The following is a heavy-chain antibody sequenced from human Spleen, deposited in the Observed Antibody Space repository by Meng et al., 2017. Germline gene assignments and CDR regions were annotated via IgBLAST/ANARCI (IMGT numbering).Heavy chain of an antibody. CDR1: RGSFSGYY. CDR2: INQSGIT. D-gene: IGHD1-26*01. V-gene: IGHV4-34*01. CDR3: ARYLVGSFDY. J-gene: IGHJ4*02. Sequence: GSLRLSCAVYRGSFSGYYWSWIRQSPGKGLEWIGEINQSGITNYNPSLKSRVTISVDTSKNQFSLKLSSVTAADTAVYYCARYLVGSFDYWGQGTLVTVSS.